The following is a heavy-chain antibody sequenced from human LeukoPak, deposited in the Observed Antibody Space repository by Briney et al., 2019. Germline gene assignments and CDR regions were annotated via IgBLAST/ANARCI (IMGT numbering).Heavy chain of an antibody. CDR3: AKGGHCSGGSCYSGGWFDP. D-gene: IGHD2-15*01. V-gene: IGHV3-30*18. CDR2: ISYDGSNK. CDR1: GFTFSSYG. J-gene: IGHJ5*02. Sequence: PGGSLRLSCAASGFTFSSYGMHWVRQAPGKGLEWVAVISYDGSNKYYADSVKGRFTISRDNSKNTLYLQMNSLRAEDTAVYYCAKGGHCSGGSCYSGGWFDPWGRGTLVTVSS.